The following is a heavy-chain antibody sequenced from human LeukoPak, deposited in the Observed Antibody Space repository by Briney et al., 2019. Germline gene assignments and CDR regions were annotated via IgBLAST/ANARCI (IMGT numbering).Heavy chain of an antibody. Sequence: ASVKVSCKASGYTFTSYGISWVRQAPGQGLEWMGWISAYNGNTNYAQKFQGRVTMTRDTSISTAYMELSRLRSDDTAVYYCARVMDPGLDYWGQGTLVTVSS. V-gene: IGHV1-18*01. CDR2: ISAYNGNT. D-gene: IGHD3-10*01. CDR1: GYTFTSYG. J-gene: IGHJ4*02. CDR3: ARVMDPGLDY.